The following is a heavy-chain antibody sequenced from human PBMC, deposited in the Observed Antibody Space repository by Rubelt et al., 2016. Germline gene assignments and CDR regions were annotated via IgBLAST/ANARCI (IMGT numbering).Heavy chain of an antibody. Sequence: CKSSGYTFTGYFIHWVRQAPGQGLEWMGIINPGGGSTTYAQKFQGRVTMTWDTSTSTVYMELRSLRSEDTAVYCCAREIAVETAIGGSDFWGQGTLVTVS. V-gene: IGHV1-46*01. J-gene: IGHJ4*02. CDR3: AREIAVETAIGGSDF. CDR2: INPGGGST. D-gene: IGHD2-21*02. CDR1: GYTFTGYF.